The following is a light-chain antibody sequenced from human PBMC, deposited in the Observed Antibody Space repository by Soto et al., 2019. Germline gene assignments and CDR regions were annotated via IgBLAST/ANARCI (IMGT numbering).Light chain of an antibody. Sequence: IVITPSHDTLCLSPWARATLSCLASQNISSYLIWYQQKPGQAPRLLMYDVSNRATGIPARFSGSGSGTDFTLTISSLEPEDLAVYYCQQRSNWPRTFGQGTKVDI. CDR1: QNISSY. J-gene: IGKJ1*01. CDR3: QQRSNWPRT. CDR2: DVS. V-gene: IGKV3-11*01.